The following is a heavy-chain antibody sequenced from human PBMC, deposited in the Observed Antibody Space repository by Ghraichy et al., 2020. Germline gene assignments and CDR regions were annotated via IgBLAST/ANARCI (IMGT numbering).Heavy chain of an antibody. J-gene: IGHJ4*02. CDR2: IWYDGSNK. CDR3: ASEGRNDYGDYYFDY. Sequence: GGSLRLSCAASGFTFGTYGMHWVRQAPGKGLEWVAVIWYDGSNKYYVDSVKGRFTISRDNSKNTLYLQMNSLRAEDTAVYYCASEGRNDYGDYYFDYWGQGTLVTVSS. CDR1: GFTFGTYG. D-gene: IGHD4-17*01. V-gene: IGHV3-33*01.